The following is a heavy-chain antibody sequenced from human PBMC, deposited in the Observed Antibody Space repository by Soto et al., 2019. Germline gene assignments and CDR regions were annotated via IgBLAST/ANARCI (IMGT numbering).Heavy chain of an antibody. CDR3: ARDLGMEDFWSGYSPPPYYYYGVDV. D-gene: IGHD3-3*01. J-gene: IGHJ6*02. CDR2: ISSSSSTI. V-gene: IGHV3-48*02. CDR1: GFTFSSYS. Sequence: GGSLRLSCAASGFTFSSYSMNWVRQAPGKGLEWVSYISSSSSTIYYADSVKGRFTTSRDNAKNSLYLQMNSLRDEDTAVYYCARDLGMEDFWSGYSPPPYYYYGVDVWGQGTTVTVSS.